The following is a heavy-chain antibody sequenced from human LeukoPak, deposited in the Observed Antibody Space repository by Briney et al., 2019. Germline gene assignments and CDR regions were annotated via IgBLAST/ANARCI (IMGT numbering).Heavy chain of an antibody. Sequence: TSETLSLTCTVSGGSISSSSYYWGWIRQPPGKGLEWIGSIYYSGSTYYNPSLNSRFTISVDTSKNQFSLKLSSVTAADTAVYYCARPNRQQLDKYYFDYWGQGTLVTVSS. CDR2: IYYSGST. CDR1: GGSISSSSYY. D-gene: IGHD6-13*01. V-gene: IGHV4-39*01. CDR3: ARPNRQQLDKYYFDY. J-gene: IGHJ4*02.